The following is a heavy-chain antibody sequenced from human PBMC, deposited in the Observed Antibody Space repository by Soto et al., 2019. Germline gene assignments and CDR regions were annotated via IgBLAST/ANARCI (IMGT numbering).Heavy chain of an antibody. Sequence: ASVKVSCKASGYTFTSYDINWVRQATGQGLEWMGWMNPNSGNTGYAQKFQGRVTMTRNTSISTAYMELSSLRSEDTAVYYCARGYCSGGSCYLSFDYWGQGTLVTSPQ. CDR1: GYTFTSYD. CDR3: ARGYCSGGSCYLSFDY. J-gene: IGHJ4*02. V-gene: IGHV1-8*01. D-gene: IGHD2-15*01. CDR2: MNPNSGNT.